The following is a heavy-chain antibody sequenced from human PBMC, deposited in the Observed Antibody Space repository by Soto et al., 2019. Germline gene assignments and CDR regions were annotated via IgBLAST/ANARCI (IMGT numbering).Heavy chain of an antibody. CDR1: GFTFNHYA. Sequence: VHLLESGGGLVQPGGSLRLACTASGFTFNHYAMSWVRQAPGKGLEWVSAVSGRGGRTKYADSVKGRFIISRDNSNSTLYLQMESLRGEDTAVYYCAKDSTVTTSLYFYYYGFDVWGQGTTVTVSS. V-gene: IGHV3-23*01. CDR3: AKDSTVTTSLYFYYYGFDV. J-gene: IGHJ6*02. CDR2: VSGRGGRT. D-gene: IGHD4-17*01.